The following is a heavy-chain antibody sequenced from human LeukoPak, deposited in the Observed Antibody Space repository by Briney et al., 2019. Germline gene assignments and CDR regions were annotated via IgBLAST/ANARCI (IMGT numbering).Heavy chain of an antibody. J-gene: IGHJ4*02. Sequence: PGGSLRLSCAASGFTVSSNYMSCVRHPPGKGLEWVSVIYSGGSTYYADSVKGRFTISRDNSKNTLYLQMNSLRAEDTAVYYCATDDFWSGYYLYWGQGTLVTVSS. V-gene: IGHV3-53*01. CDR3: ATDDFWSGYYLY. CDR2: IYSGGST. D-gene: IGHD3-3*01. CDR1: GFTVSSNY.